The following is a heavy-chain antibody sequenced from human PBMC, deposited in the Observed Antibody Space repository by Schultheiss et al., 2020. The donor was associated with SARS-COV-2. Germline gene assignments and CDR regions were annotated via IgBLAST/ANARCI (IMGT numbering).Heavy chain of an antibody. J-gene: IGHJ3*02. V-gene: IGHV3-9*01. Sequence: GGSLRLSCTASGFTFDDYAMHWVRQAPGKGLEWVSGISWNSGSIGYADSAKGRFTISRDNAKNSLYLQMNSLRAEDTALYYCAKDTDSAPSAFDIWGQGTMVTVSS. CDR3: AKDTDSAPSAFDI. CDR2: ISWNSGSI. CDR1: GFTFDDYA.